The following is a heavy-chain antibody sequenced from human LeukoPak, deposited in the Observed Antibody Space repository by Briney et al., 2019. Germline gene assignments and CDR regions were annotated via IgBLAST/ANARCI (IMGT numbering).Heavy chain of an antibody. CDR3: ATGPTYYYDSSGARTEGY. Sequence: ASVNVSCKVSGYTLTELCMHWVRQAPGKGLEWMGGFDPEDGETIYAQKFQGRVTMTEDTSTDTAYMELSSLRSEDTAVYYCATGPTYYYDSSGARTEGYWGQGTLVTVSS. D-gene: IGHD3-22*01. CDR1: GYTLTELC. CDR2: FDPEDGET. V-gene: IGHV1-24*01. J-gene: IGHJ4*02.